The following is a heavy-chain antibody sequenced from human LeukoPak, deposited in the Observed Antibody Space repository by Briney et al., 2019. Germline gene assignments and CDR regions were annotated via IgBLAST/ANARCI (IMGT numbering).Heavy chain of an antibody. CDR1: GFTFSSYG. CDR2: ISSSSSTI. CDR3: ARDVAYYYDSSGYYSPNDAFDI. D-gene: IGHD3-22*01. Sequence: GGSLRLSCAASGFTFSSYGMSWVRQAPGKGLEWVSYISSSSSTIYYADSVKGRFTISRDNAKNSLYLQMNSLRAEDTAVYYCARDVAYYYDSSGYYSPNDAFDIWGQGTMVTVSS. J-gene: IGHJ3*02. V-gene: IGHV3-48*01.